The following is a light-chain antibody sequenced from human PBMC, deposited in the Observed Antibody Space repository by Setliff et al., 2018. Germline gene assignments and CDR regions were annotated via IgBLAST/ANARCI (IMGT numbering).Light chain of an antibody. CDR3: ISYTASFTYV. J-gene: IGLJ1*01. CDR1: SSDVGGYNY. Sequence: QSALAQPASVSGSPGQSITISCTGTSSDVGGYNYVSWYQQHPGKAPKLIIFEVSDRPSGTSNRFSGSKPGNTASLTISGLQAEDEADYYCISYTASFTYVFGTGTKVTVL. CDR2: EVS. V-gene: IGLV2-14*01.